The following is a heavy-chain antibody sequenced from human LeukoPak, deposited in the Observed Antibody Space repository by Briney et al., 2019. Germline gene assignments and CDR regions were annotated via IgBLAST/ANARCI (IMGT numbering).Heavy chain of an antibody. D-gene: IGHD4-17*01. CDR3: ARDLQHETVIYYYYYMDV. CDR1: GFTFSSYS. V-gene: IGHV3-21*01. J-gene: IGHJ6*03. CDR2: ISSSSSYI. Sequence: PGGSLRLSCAASGFTFSSYSMNWVRQAPGKGLEWVSSISSSSSYIYYADSVKGRFTISRDNAKNSLYLQMNSLRAEDTAVYYCARDLQHETVIYYYYYMDVWGKGTTVTVSS.